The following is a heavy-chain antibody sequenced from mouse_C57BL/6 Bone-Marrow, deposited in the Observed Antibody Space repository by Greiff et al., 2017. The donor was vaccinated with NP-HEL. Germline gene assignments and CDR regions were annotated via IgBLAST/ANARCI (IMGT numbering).Heavy chain of an antibody. CDR3: ARIYYGNFDY. D-gene: IGHD2-1*01. V-gene: IGHV1-64*01. CDR2: IHPNSGST. Sequence: QVQLKQPGAELVKPGASVKLSCKASGYTFTSYWMHWVKQRPGQGLEWIGMIHPNSGSTNYNEKFKSKATLTVDKSSSTAYMQLSSLTSEDSAVYYCARIYYGNFDYWGQGTTLTVSS. J-gene: IGHJ2*01. CDR1: GYTFTSYW.